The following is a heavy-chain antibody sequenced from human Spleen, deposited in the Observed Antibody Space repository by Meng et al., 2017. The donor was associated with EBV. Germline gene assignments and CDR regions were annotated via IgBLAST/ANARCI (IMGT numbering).Heavy chain of an antibody. Sequence: LVGAGGALVQPGGSLTFSCAASGFSFSSYWMHWVRQAPGKGLVWVSRLNEDGAITTYADSVKGRFTISRDNAKNTLYLQMNSLRVEDTALYYCSRDLVGSDDYWGQGTLVTVSS. CDR3: SRDLVGSDDY. CDR2: LNEDGAIT. V-gene: IGHV3-74*01. J-gene: IGHJ4*02. CDR1: GFSFSSYW.